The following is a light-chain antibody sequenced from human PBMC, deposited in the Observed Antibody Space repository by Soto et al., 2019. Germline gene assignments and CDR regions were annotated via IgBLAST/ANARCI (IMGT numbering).Light chain of an antibody. V-gene: IGKV3-11*01. Sequence: EIVMTQSPATLSVSPGERATLPCRASQSIGLAIAWYQHKPGQAPRLLIFDASQRATGIPARFRGSGSGTDFTLSIGSLEPEDFAVYYCQQRTDRPPWTFGQGTKVDIK. CDR3: QQRTDRPPWT. CDR1: QSIGLA. CDR2: DAS. J-gene: IGKJ1*01.